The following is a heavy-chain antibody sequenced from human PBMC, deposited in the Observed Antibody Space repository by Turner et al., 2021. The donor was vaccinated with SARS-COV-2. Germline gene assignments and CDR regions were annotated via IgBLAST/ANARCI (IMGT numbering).Heavy chain of an antibody. J-gene: IGHJ3*01. D-gene: IGHD3-16*01. Sequence: QVQLVQSGAEVKKPGASVKVSCKAVGYTFDTYGVVWVRQAPGQGLEGMGWIRGYNGNRNYAQSLQGRVNMATDTSTNTAYMELRSLTSADTGVYFCARGSLWFDDLRENAFDVWGQGTLVTVSS. CDR3: ARGSLWFDDLRENAFDV. V-gene: IGHV1-18*01. CDR2: IRGYNGNR. CDR1: GYTFDTYG.